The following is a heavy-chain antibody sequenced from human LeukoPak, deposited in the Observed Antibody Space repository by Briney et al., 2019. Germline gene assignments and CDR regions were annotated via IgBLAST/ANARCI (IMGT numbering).Heavy chain of an antibody. J-gene: IGHJ4*02. CDR3: AREALVGAGGFDY. V-gene: IGHV4-59*11. CDR2: IYYSGST. Sequence: PSETLSLTCTVSGGSISSHYGSWIRQPPGKGLEWIGYIYYSGSTNYNPSLKSRVTISVDTSKTQSHLKLSSVTAADTAVYYCAREALVGAGGFDYWGQGTLVTVSS. D-gene: IGHD1-26*01. CDR1: GGSISSHY.